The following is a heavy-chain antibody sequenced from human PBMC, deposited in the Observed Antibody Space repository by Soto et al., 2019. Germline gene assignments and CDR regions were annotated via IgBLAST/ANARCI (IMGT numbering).Heavy chain of an antibody. D-gene: IGHD3-10*01. CDR2: IYPGDSDT. CDR3: ARRYQPPYYYGSGSYSNRHFYMDV. CDR1: GYSLTSYW. Sequence: PGQSLKIPCKGSGYSLTSYWIVWAPQMPRKGLEWRGIIYPGDSDTRYSPSVQGQVTMSAYQSISTAYLQWSSLKASDTAMYYCARRYQPPYYYGSGSYSNRHFYMDVWGKGTTVTVSS. J-gene: IGHJ6*03. V-gene: IGHV5-51*01.